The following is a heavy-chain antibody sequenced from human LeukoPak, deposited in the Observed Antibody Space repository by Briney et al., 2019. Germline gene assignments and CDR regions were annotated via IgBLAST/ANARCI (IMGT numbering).Heavy chain of an antibody. CDR1: GYTFTGYY. V-gene: IGHV1-2*02. Sequence: ASVKVSCKASGYTFTGYYMHWVRQAPGQGLEWMGWINPNSGGTNYAQKFQGRVTVTRDTSISTAYMELSRLRSDDTAVYYCARSYYYDSSGYYYGGAFDYWGQGTLVTVSS. CDR2: INPNSGGT. D-gene: IGHD3-22*01. J-gene: IGHJ4*02. CDR3: ARSYYYDSSGYYYGGAFDY.